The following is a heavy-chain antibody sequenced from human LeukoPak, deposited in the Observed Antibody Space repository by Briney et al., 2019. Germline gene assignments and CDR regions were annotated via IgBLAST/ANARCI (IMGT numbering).Heavy chain of an antibody. V-gene: IGHV3-23*01. CDR3: AKDFVVVPGLVNHFDY. Sequence: GGSLRLSCGASGFTFSNYAMTWVREAPGKGLEGGSSIGGGGDNTYYADSVKGRVTISRDNFKNKLYLQMNSLRADDTAIYYCAKDFVVVPGLVNHFDYWGQGTLVTVSS. CDR1: GFTFSNYA. J-gene: IGHJ4*02. CDR2: IGGGGDNT. D-gene: IGHD2-2*01.